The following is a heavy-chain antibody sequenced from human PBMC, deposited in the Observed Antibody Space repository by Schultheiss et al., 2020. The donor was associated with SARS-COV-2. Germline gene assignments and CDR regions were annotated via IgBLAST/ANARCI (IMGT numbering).Heavy chain of an antibody. J-gene: IGHJ5*02. V-gene: IGHV3-7*01. CDR2: IKQDGTEK. Sequence: GESLKISCAASGFTFSSYWMSWVRQAPGKGLEWVANIKQDGTEKYYVDSVKGRFTISRDNARNSLFLHMNALRAEDTAIYYCARRYYDFRSGANWFDPWGQGTLVTVSS. CDR1: GFTFSSYW. CDR3: ARRYYDFRSGANWFDP. D-gene: IGHD3-3*01.